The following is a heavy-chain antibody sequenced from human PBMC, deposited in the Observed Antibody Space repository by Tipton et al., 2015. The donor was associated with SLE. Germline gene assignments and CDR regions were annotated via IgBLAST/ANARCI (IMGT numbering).Heavy chain of an antibody. CDR1: GFTFSSYA. CDR2: IDPDGSRT. Sequence: SLRLSCAASGFTFSSYAMTWVRQAPGKGLEWVSEIDPDGSRTNYADYVEGRFTISRDNAKNTLSLQMNSLRVDDTGVYYCASLSAPSDYWGQGTLVTVSS. J-gene: IGHJ4*02. V-gene: IGHV3-74*01. CDR3: ASLSAPSDY.